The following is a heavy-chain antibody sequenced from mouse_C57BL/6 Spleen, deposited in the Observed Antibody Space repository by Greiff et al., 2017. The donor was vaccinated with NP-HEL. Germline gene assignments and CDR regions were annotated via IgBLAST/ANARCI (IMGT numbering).Heavy chain of an antibody. J-gene: IGHJ4*01. V-gene: IGHV1-82*01. Sequence: QVQLQQSGPELVKPGASVKISCKASGYAFSSSWMNWVKQRPGKGLEWIGRIYPGAGDTNYNGKFKGKATLTADKSSSTAYMQLSSLTSEDSAVYFCARRGYGNGGAMDYWGQGTSVTVAS. CDR2: IYPGAGDT. CDR3: ARRGYGNGGAMDY. D-gene: IGHD2-10*02. CDR1: GYAFSSSW.